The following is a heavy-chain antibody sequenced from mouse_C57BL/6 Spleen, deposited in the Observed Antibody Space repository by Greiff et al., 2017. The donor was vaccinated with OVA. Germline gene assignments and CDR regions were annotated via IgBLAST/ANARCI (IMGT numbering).Heavy chain of an antibody. CDR2: INPGSGGT. V-gene: IGHV1-54*01. CDR3: ARSNYDYYAMDY. CDR1: GYAFTNYL. J-gene: IGHJ4*01. Sequence: QVQLQQSGAELVRPGTSVKVSCKASGYAFTNYLIEWVKQRPGQGLEWIGVINPGSGGTNYNEKFKGKATLTADKSSSTAYMQLRSLTSEDSAVYFCARSNYDYYAMDYWGQGTSVTVSS. D-gene: IGHD2-5*01.